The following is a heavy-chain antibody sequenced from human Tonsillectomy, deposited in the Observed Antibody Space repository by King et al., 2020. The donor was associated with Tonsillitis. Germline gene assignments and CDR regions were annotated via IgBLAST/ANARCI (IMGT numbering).Heavy chain of an antibody. D-gene: IGHD2-15*01. Sequence: VQLVESGGGVVQPGGSLRLSCAASGFTFSSYGMHWVRQAPGKGLEWVAFIRYDGSNKYYADSVKGRFTISRDNSKNTLYLQMNSLRAEDTAVYYCAKAQCSGGSCVGWFDPWGQGTLVTVSS. CDR3: AKAQCSGGSCVGWFDP. CDR1: GFTFSSYG. J-gene: IGHJ5*02. CDR2: IRYDGSNK. V-gene: IGHV3-30*02.